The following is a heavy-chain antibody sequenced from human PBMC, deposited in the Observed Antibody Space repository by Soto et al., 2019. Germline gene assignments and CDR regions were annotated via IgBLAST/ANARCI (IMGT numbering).Heavy chain of an antibody. CDR1: GFSLSNARMG. V-gene: IGHV2-26*01. CDR2: IFSNDEK. J-gene: IGHJ4*02. D-gene: IGHD3-3*01. Sequence: QVTLKESGPVLVKPTETLTLTCTVSGFSLSNARMGVSWIRQPPGKALEWLAHIFSNDEKSYSTSLKSRLTISNDTSKSQVVLTMTNMDPVDTATYCCARRYPDDFWSGTFDYWGQGTLVTVSS. CDR3: ARRYPDDFWSGTFDY.